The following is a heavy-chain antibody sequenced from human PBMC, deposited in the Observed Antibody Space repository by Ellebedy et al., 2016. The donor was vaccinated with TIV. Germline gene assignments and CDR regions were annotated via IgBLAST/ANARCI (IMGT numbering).Heavy chain of an antibody. V-gene: IGHV4-61*08. CDR3: ARVGGSGSYYPLYYYYYMDV. CDR2: IYYSGST. D-gene: IGHD3-10*01. CDR1: GGSISSGGYY. J-gene: IGHJ6*03. Sequence: SETLSLXXTVSGGSISSGGYYWSWIRQHPGKGLEWIGYIYYSGSTNYNPSLKSRVTISVDTSKNQFSLKLSSVTAADTAVYYCARVGGSGSYYPLYYYYYMDVWGKGTTVTVSS.